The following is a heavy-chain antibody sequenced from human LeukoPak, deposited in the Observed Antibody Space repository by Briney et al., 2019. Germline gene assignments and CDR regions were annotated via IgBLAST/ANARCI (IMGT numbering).Heavy chain of an antibody. CDR1: GFTFNNYW. J-gene: IGHJ4*02. CDR3: AGAVADYGDTYYFDY. Sequence: GGSLRLSCAASGFTFNNYWMSWVRQAPGKGLEWVANIRQVGNEKYYVDSVKGRFTISRDNAQNSLSLQMNSLRVEDTAVYYCAGAVADYGDTYYFDYWGQGTLVTVSS. CDR2: IRQVGNEK. V-gene: IGHV3-7*01. D-gene: IGHD4-17*01.